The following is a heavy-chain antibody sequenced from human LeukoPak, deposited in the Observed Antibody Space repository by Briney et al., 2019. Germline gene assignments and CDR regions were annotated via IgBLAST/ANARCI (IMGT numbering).Heavy chain of an antibody. Sequence: GGSLRLSCAASGFTFSSYSMNWVRQAPGKGLEWVSYISSSSSTIYYADSVKGRFTISRDNSKNTLYLQMNSLRAEDTAVYYCARGNSGSYPGDFDYWGQGTLVTVSS. D-gene: IGHD1-26*01. CDR3: ARGNSGSYPGDFDY. V-gene: IGHV3-48*01. CDR1: GFTFSSYS. CDR2: ISSSSSTI. J-gene: IGHJ4*02.